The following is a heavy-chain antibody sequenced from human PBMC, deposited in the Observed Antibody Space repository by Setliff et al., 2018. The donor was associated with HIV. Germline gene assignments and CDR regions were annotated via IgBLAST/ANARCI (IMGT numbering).Heavy chain of an antibody. CDR2: IFHTGST. J-gene: IGHJ4*02. V-gene: IGHV4-38-2*01. CDR1: GFIFSDYY. D-gene: IGHD4-17*01. Sequence: GSLRLSCAASGFIFSDYYWTWIRQPPGKGLEWIGSIFHTGSTYYNPSLKSRVTISVDTSKNQFSLRLTSVTAADTAVYYCARVRDYGGNFFDYWGQGTLVTVSS. CDR3: ARVRDYGGNFFDY.